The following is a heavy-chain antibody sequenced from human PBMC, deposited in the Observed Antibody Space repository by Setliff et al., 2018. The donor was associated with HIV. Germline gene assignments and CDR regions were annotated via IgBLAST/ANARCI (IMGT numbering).Heavy chain of an antibody. J-gene: IGHJ6*02. CDR2: IHSSGIT. CDR1: SYSVTSGYH. Sequence: SETLSLTCTVSSYSVTSGYHWVWIRQPPGKGLEWIGNIHSSGITYYKPSLKSRLTISLDTSKNQFSLKLSSVTAADTAVYYCATHASTVQDAMDVWGQGTTVTVSS. V-gene: IGHV4-38-2*02. CDR3: ATHASTVQDAMDV. D-gene: IGHD4-4*01.